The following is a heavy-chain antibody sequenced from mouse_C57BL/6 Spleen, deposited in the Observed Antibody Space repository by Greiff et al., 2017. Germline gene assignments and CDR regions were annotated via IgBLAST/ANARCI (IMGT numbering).Heavy chain of an antibody. CDR3: ARRGYSKGYFDV. J-gene: IGHJ1*03. Sequence: QVQLQQPGAELVMPGASVKLSCKASGYTFTSYWMHWVKQRPGQGLEWIGEIDPSDSYTNYNQKFKGKSTLTVDKSSSTAYMQLSSLTSEDSAVYYCARRGYSKGYFDVWGTGTTVTVSS. V-gene: IGHV1-69*01. D-gene: IGHD2-5*01. CDR1: GYTFTSYW. CDR2: IDPSDSYT.